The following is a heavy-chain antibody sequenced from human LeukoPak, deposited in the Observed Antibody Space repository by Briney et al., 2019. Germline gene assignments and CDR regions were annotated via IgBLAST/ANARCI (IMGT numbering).Heavy chain of an antibody. CDR2: VLHTGGT. V-gene: IGHV4-34*12. CDR1: GYSLTNHY. CDR3: ARGPAARQP. J-gene: IGHJ5*02. Sequence: SETLSLTCAVYGYSLTNHYWIWIRQPPGKGLEWVGEVLHTGGTNYNPSLKSRVTISVDTSKNKFFLKLTTVTAADTAVYYCARGPAARQPWGPGTRVSVST. D-gene: IGHD2-2*01.